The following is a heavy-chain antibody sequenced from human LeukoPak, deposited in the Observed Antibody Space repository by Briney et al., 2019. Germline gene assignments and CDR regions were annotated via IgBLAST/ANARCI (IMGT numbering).Heavy chain of an antibody. Sequence: PSETLSLTCNVSGGSMSSYYWSWIRQPPGKGLEWIGYIYCSGSTNYNPSLNSRVTISVDTSKNQFSLKLSSVTAADTAVYYCARGRYNWNYWGQGILVTVSS. CDR3: ARGRYNWNY. V-gene: IGHV4-59*01. CDR1: GGSMSSYY. J-gene: IGHJ4*02. D-gene: IGHD1-20*01. CDR2: IYCSGST.